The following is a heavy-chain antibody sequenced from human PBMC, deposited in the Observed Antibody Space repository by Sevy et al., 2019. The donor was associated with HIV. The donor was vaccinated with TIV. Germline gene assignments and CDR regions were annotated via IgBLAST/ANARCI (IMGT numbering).Heavy chain of an antibody. CDR1: GYTFTSYY. CDR3: AREGSSSSKFTWFDP. V-gene: IGHV1-46*03. D-gene: IGHD6-6*01. Sequence: ASVKVSCKASGYTFTSYYIHWVRQAPGQGLEWMGKINPSGGYTTYTQKFQGRVTMTRDTSTGTVYLELSSLGSEDTAVDYCAREGSSSSKFTWFDPWGQGTLVTVSS. J-gene: IGHJ5*02. CDR2: INPSGGYT.